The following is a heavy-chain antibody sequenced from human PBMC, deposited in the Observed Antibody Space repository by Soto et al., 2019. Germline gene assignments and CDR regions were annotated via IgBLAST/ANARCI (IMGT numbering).Heavy chain of an antibody. Sequence: SETLSLTCSVSGDSISNLDYFWAWIRQPPGQALEYIGYIYKSATTYYNPSFESRVAISVDTSKSQFSLNVTSVAAADTAVYFCARGRYVLTGRCFTTWFDSWGEGALFSVCS. CDR3: ARGRYVLTGRCFTTWFDS. CDR2: IYKSATT. V-gene: IGHV4-30-4*01. J-gene: IGHJ5*01. CDR1: GDSISNLDYF. D-gene: IGHD7-27*01.